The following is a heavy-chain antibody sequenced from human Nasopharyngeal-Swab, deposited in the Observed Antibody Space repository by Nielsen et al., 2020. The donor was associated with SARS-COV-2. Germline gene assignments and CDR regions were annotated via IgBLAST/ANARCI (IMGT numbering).Heavy chain of an antibody. V-gene: IGHV3-73*01. J-gene: IGHJ4*02. D-gene: IGHD4-23*01. CDR3: TRHGDYGGNSGVDY. CDR1: GFTFSGSA. Sequence: GESLNISCAASGFTFSGSAMHWVRHASGKGLECVGRIRSKPNSYATAYAASVKGRLTISRDDSKNTAYLQMNSLKTEDTAVYYCTRHGDYGGNSGVDYWCQGTLVTVSS. CDR2: IRSKPNSYAT.